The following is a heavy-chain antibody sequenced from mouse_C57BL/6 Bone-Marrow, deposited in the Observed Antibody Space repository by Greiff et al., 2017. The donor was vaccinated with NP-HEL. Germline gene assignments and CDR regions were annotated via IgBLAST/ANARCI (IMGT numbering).Heavy chain of an antibody. CDR3: ARGDYGNYYGDY. J-gene: IGHJ2*01. CDR2: INPNNGAT. Sequence: VQLQQSGPELVKPGASVKISCTASGYTFTDYYMNWVKQSHGKSLEWIGDINPNNGATSYNQKFKGKATLTVDKSSSTAYMELRSLASDDAAVYYCARGDYGNYYGDYWGQGTTLTVSS. CDR1: GYTFTDYY. D-gene: IGHD2-1*01. V-gene: IGHV1-26*01.